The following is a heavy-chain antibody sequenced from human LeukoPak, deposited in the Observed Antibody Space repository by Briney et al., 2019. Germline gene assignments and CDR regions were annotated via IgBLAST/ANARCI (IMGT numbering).Heavy chain of an antibody. V-gene: IGHV3-21*01. CDR2: ISSSSSYI. CDR3: ARPSNEGQWLVGQGVDY. CDR1: GFTFSSYA. Sequence: GGSLRLSCAASGFTFSSYAMSWVRQAPGKGLEWVSSISSSSSYIYYADSVKGRFTISRDNAKKSMYLEMNSLRAEDTAVYYCARPSNEGQWLVGQGVDYWGQGTLVTVSS. D-gene: IGHD6-19*01. J-gene: IGHJ4*02.